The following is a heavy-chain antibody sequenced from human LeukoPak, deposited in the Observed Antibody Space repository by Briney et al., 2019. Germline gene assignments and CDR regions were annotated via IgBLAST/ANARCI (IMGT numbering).Heavy chain of an antibody. CDR3: AKDSSSSKNGYYFDY. V-gene: IGHV3-23*01. J-gene: IGHJ4*02. CDR1: GLTFENVW. D-gene: IGHD6-13*01. Sequence: GGSLRLSCVVSGLTFENVWMNWVRQAPGKGLEWVSAISGSGGSTYYADSVKGRFTISRDNSKNTLYLQMNSLRAEDTAVYYCAKDSSSSKNGYYFDYWGQGTLVTVSS. CDR2: ISGSGGST.